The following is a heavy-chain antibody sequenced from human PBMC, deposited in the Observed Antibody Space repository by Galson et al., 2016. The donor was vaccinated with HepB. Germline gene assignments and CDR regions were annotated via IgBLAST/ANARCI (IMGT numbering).Heavy chain of an antibody. V-gene: IGHV3-30-3*01. D-gene: IGHD3-10*01. Sequence: SLRLSCAASGFSFSNYAVHWVRQAPGTGLEWVAAISYNGGNKYYAASVKGRFTISRDNSKNTLYLQMNSLTTEDTAMYYCARGSRLKSDAHYFDYWGPGTLVTVSS. CDR3: ARGSRLKSDAHYFDY. J-gene: IGHJ4*02. CDR1: GFSFSNYA. CDR2: ISYNGGNK.